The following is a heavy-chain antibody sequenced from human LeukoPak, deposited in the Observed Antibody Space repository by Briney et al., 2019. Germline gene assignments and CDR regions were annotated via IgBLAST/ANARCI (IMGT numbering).Heavy chain of an antibody. CDR2: INHSGST. D-gene: IGHD2-2*01. CDR3: ARGPILVVVPAAMKVDAFDI. CDR1: GGSFSGYY. V-gene: IGHV4-34*01. Sequence: SETLSLSCAVYGGSFSGYYWSWIRQPPGKGLEWIGEINHSGSTTYNPSPKRRVTISVDTSKNQFSLKLSSVTAADTAVYYCARGPILVVVPAAMKVDAFDIWGQGTMVTVSS. J-gene: IGHJ3*02.